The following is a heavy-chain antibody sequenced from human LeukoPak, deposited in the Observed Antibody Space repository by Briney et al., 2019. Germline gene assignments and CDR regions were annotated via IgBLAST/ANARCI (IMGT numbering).Heavy chain of an antibody. D-gene: IGHD1-1*01. V-gene: IGHV1-18*01. CDR3: VKDWKWAPRKDCFDP. Sequence: ASVKVSCKASGYTFTSYGISWVRQAPGQGLEWLGWIGTDDGETRRNYGQHFQGRLSMTRDTSASTAYMELGSPRSDDTAVYYCVKDWKWAPRKDCFDPWGQGTQVIVSS. J-gene: IGHJ5*02. CDR1: GYTFTSYG. CDR2: IGTDDGETRR.